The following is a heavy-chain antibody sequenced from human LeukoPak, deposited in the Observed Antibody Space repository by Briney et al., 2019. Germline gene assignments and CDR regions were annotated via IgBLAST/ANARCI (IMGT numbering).Heavy chain of an antibody. Sequence: GGSLRLSCTASGFTSGDYDMYWVRQTPGMGLEWIGFIRSKAYGGTAESAASVKGRFTISRDDSKSIAYLQMNSLETEDTAVYYCARAWRSYYFDYWGQGTLVTVSS. J-gene: IGHJ4*02. CDR3: ARAWRSYYFDY. CDR2: IRSKAYGGTA. CDR1: GFTSGDYD. D-gene: IGHD3-3*01. V-gene: IGHV3-49*04.